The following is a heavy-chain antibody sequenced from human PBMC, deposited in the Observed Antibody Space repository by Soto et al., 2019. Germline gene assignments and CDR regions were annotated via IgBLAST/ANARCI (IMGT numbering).Heavy chain of an antibody. Sequence: PSETLSLTCTVSGDSISANNYYWGWVRQPPGKGLEWIGYIFYSGSTNYNPSLKSRVIISVDTSKNQVSLKLSSVTAADTAVYWCARDGNIAAAGMGFDYWGQGTLVTAPQ. CDR2: IFYSGST. V-gene: IGHV4-61*01. CDR1: GDSISANNYY. J-gene: IGHJ4*02. D-gene: IGHD6-13*01. CDR3: ARDGNIAAAGMGFDY.